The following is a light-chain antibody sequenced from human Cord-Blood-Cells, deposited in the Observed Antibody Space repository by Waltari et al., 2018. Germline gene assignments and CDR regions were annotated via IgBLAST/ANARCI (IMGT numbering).Light chain of an antibody. V-gene: IGKV1-5*01. CDR3: QQYKSYSPT. J-gene: IGKJ1*01. Sequence: DIQMTQSPSTLSASVGDRVTITCRASQSISSWLAWYQQKPGKAPKLLIYDASSWESGVPSRFSGSGSGTEFTLTISSLQPDDFATYYCQQYKSYSPTFGQGTKVEIK. CDR1: QSISSW. CDR2: DAS.